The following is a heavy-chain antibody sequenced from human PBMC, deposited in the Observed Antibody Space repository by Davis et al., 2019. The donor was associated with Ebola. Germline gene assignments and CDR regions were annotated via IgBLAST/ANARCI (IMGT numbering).Heavy chain of an antibody. CDR2: IYPGDSQT. Sequence: KVSCMGSGYSFTRYWIGWVRQKPGKGPEWVAFIYPGDSQTRYSPSFQGQVTISADKSSSTAFLQWNSLKASDTAMYYCARPKYSTSWPDSFDVWGQGSMVTVSS. CDR1: GYSFTRYW. D-gene: IGHD2-2*01. CDR3: ARPKYSTSWPDSFDV. J-gene: IGHJ3*01. V-gene: IGHV5-51*01.